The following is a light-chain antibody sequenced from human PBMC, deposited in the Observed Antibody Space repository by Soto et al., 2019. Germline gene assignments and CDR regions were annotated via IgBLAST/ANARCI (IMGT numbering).Light chain of an antibody. CDR1: QSVNRY. V-gene: IGKV3-11*01. Sequence: EIVLTQSAATLSLSPGERATLSCWASQSVNRYLVWYQQKPGQAPRLLMYDASKRATGIPARFSGSGSGTDFTLTISSLEPEDFAVYYCQQRDIWPWTFGQGTKVDIK. J-gene: IGKJ1*01. CDR3: QQRDIWPWT. CDR2: DAS.